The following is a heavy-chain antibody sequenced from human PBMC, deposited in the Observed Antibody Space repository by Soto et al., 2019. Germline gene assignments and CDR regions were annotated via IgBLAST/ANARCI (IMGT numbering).Heavy chain of an antibody. CDR2: INHSGST. V-gene: IGHV4-34*01. CDR3: ARAAILGYCSGGSCYQNRYFDY. J-gene: IGHJ4*02. CDR1: GGSFSGYY. Sequence: SETLSLTCAVYGGSFSGYYWSWIRQPPGKGLEWIGEINHSGSTNYNPSLKSRVTISVDTSKNQFSLKLSSVTAADTAVYYCARAAILGYCSGGSCYQNRYFDYWGQGTLVTVSS. D-gene: IGHD2-15*01.